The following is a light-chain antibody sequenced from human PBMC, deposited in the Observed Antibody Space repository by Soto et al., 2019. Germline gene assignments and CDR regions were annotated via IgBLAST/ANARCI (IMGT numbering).Light chain of an antibody. CDR2: EVT. V-gene: IGLV2-8*01. Sequence: QSALTQPPSASGSPGQSGTISCTGTSSDVGRYNYVSWYQQHPGKAPKLIIYEVTKRPSGVPDRFSGSKSRNTASLTVSGLQAEDEGDYYCNSYAGSNTYVFGTGTKDTVL. CDR1: SSDVGRYNY. CDR3: NSYAGSNTYV. J-gene: IGLJ1*01.